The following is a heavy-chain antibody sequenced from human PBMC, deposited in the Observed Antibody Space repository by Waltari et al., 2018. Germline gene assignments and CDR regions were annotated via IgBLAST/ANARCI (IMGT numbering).Heavy chain of an antibody. V-gene: IGHV4-34*01. CDR2: INHSGRT. Sequence: QVQLQQWGAGLLKPSETLSLTCAVYGGSFSGYYWSWIRQPPGKGLEWIGEINHSGRTNYNPSLKSRVTISVDTSKNQFSLKLSSVTAADTAVYYCARNPRGYYYGSGSYYNPLYYYGMDVWGQGTTVTVSS. J-gene: IGHJ6*02. CDR1: GGSFSGYY. D-gene: IGHD3-10*01. CDR3: ARNPRGYYYGSGSYYNPLYYYGMDV.